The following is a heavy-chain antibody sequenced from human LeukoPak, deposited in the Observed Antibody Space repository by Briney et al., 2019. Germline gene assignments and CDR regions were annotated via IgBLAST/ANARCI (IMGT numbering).Heavy chain of an antibody. CDR3: AKASYCSGGSCYLVDY. J-gene: IGHJ4*02. CDR1: GFTFSSNA. V-gene: IGHV3-23*01. D-gene: IGHD2-15*01. CDR2: ISGSGSST. Sequence: GGSLRLSCAASGFTFSSNAMSWVRQAPGKGLEWVSSISGSGSSTYYADSVKGRFTISRDNSKNTLYLQMNSLRAEDTAVYYCAKASYCSGGSCYLVDYWGQGTLVTVSS.